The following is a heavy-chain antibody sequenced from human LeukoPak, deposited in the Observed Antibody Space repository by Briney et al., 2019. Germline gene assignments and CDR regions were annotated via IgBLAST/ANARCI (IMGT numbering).Heavy chain of an antibody. CDR3: ASRDYYYYYMDV. J-gene: IGHJ6*03. D-gene: IGHD3-10*01. CDR2: ISSSGSTI. V-gene: IGHV3-11*04. Sequence: PGGSLRLXCAASGFTFSDYYMSWIRQAPGKGLEWVSYISSSGSTIYYADSVKGRFTISRDNAKNSLYLQMNSLRAEDTAVYYCASRDYYYYYMDVWGKGTTVTVSS. CDR1: GFTFSDYY.